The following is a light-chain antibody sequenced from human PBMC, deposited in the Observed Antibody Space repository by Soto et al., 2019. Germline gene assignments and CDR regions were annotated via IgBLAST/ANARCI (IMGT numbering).Light chain of an antibody. CDR1: SPNIGSNT. CDR2: SNN. V-gene: IGLV1-44*01. J-gene: IGLJ1*01. CDR3: AAWDDSLNGSYV. Sequence: VLTQPSSASGTPGQRGTIPCSGNSPNIGSNTVNWYQQLPGTAPKLLIYSNNQRPSGVPDRFSGSKSGTSASLAISGLQSEDEADYYCAAWDDSLNGSYVFGTGTKVTVL.